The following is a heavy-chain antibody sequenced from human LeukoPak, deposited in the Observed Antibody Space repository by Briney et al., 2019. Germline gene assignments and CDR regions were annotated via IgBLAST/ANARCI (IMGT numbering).Heavy chain of an antibody. CDR1: GGSFSGYY. J-gene: IGHJ5*02. V-gene: IGHV4-34*01. CDR3: ARGQAVAAVYNWFDP. Sequence: SETLSLTCAVYGGSFSGYYWSWLRQPPGKGLEWIGEINHSGSTNYNPSLKSRVTISVDTSKNQFSLKLSSVTAADTAVYYCARGQAVAAVYNWFDPWGQGTLVTVSS. CDR2: INHSGST. D-gene: IGHD6-19*01.